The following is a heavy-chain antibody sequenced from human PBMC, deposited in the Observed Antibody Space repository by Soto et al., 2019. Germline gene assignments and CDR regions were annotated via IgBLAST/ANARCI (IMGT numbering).Heavy chain of an antibody. V-gene: IGHV5-51*01. D-gene: IGHD2-2*01. Sequence: GESLKISCKGSGYSFTSYWIGWVRQMPGKGLEWMGIIYPGDSDTRYSPSFQGQVTISADKSISTAYLQWSSLKASDTAMYYCASSSNRYCSSTSCPDAFDIWGQGNPGHRL. J-gene: IGHJ3*02. CDR2: IYPGDSDT. CDR3: ASSSNRYCSSTSCPDAFDI. CDR1: GYSFTSYW.